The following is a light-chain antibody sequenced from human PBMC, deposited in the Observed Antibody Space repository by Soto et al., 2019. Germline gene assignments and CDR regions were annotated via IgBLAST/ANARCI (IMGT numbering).Light chain of an antibody. CDR1: QSVSSY. Sequence: DIQMTQSPSSLSASVGDRVTITCRASQSVSSYLNWYQQKPGKAHKLLIYVASILQSGVPSRFSGSGSGTDFSLTISSLQPEEFATYYCQQSYNTPWTFGQGTEVEIK. CDR2: VAS. J-gene: IGKJ1*01. V-gene: IGKV1-39*01. CDR3: QQSYNTPWT.